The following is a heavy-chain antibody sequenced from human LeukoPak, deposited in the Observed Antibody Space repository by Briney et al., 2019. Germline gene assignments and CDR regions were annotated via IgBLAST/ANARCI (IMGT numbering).Heavy chain of an antibody. D-gene: IGHD2-2*01. CDR2: ISYDGSNK. CDR1: GFTFSSYA. V-gene: IGHV3-30*04. CDR3: ARERLPAAIPFDY. J-gene: IGHJ4*02. Sequence: GRSLRLSCAASGFTFSSYARHWFRQAQAKGLEWVAVISYDGSNKYYADSVKGRFTISRDNSKNTLYLQMNSLRAEDTAVYYCARERLPAAIPFDYWGQGTLVTVSS.